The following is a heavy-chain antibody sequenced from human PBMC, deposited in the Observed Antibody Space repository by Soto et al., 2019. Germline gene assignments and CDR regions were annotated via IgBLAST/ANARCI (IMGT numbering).Heavy chain of an antibody. Sequence: QDRLVQSGAEVKKPGSSVMVSCKAYGNTFSAYAFSWVRQAPGQGLEWVGGIVPTFGTPTYAKKFQGRVTIPADRSTSTVFLFLSSLRSEGAAVYYCARPSRGSSNYAMDVWGQGTTVIVSS. CDR1: GNTFSAYA. J-gene: IGHJ6*02. D-gene: IGHD6-6*01. CDR3: ARPSRGSSNYAMDV. CDR2: IVPTFGTP. V-gene: IGHV1-69*14.